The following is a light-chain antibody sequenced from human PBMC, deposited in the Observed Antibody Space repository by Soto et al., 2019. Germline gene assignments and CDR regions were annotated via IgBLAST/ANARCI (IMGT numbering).Light chain of an antibody. CDR3: QQYETYSPT. CDR2: DAS. V-gene: IGKV1-5*01. J-gene: IGKJ1*01. CDR1: QSISSW. Sequence: DIQMTQSPSTLSASVGARAPITCRASQSISSWLAWYQQKPGKAPKLLIYDASTLESGVPARFSGSGSGTEFTLTINSLQSDDFATYYCQQYETYSPTFGQGTKVDI.